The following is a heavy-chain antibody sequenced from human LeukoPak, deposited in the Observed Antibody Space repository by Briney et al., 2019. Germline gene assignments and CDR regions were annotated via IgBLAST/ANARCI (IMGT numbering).Heavy chain of an antibody. V-gene: IGHV4-38-2*01. D-gene: IGHD2-2*01. Sequence: TSETLSLTCAVSGYSISTGYFWAWIRQPPGKGLEWIASIRHTGSTHYNPSLKSRVAISVDTPKNQFSLKVTSVTAADTAIYYCAKHTDCSGSSCYQGGPSSPYNWFDPWGQGTLVTVSS. CDR1: GYSISTGYF. CDR2: IRHTGST. CDR3: AKHTDCSGSSCYQGGPSSPYNWFDP. J-gene: IGHJ5*02.